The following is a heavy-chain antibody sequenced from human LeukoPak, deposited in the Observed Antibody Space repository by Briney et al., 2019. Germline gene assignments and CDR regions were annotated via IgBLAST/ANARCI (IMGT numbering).Heavy chain of an antibody. D-gene: IGHD3-10*02. J-gene: IGHJ6*04. CDR1: GFTFSTFA. CDR3: AELGITMIGGV. CDR2: ISSSSSYI. Sequence: GGSLRLSCAASGFTFSTFAMIWVRQAPGKGLEWVSSISSSSSYIYYADSVKGRFTISRDNAKNSLYLQMNSLRAEDTAVYYCAELGITMIGGVWGKGTTVTISS. V-gene: IGHV3-21*01.